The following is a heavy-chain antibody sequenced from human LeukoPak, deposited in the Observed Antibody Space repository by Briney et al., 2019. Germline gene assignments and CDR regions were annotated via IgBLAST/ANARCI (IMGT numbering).Heavy chain of an antibody. J-gene: IGHJ4*02. CDR1: GGSISSSSYY. D-gene: IGHD6-13*01. Sequence: SETLSLTCTVSGGSISSSSYYWGWIRQPPGKGLEGIGSIYYSGSTYYNPSLKSRVTISVDTSKNQFSLKLSSVTAADTAVYYCASLAAAGTTLFDYWGQGTLVTVSS. CDR3: ASLAAAGTTLFDY. CDR2: IYYSGST. V-gene: IGHV4-39*07.